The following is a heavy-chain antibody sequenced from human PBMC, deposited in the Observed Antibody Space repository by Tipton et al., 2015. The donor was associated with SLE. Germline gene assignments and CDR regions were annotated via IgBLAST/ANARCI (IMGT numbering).Heavy chain of an antibody. V-gene: IGHV4-4*09. CDR2: ISDGGST. Sequence: TLSLTCSVSGGSISSDHWIWIRQPPGKGLEWLGYISDGGSTYYNPSLKSRVTISVDTAKNQFSLKLTSVTAADTAVYYCARGMLTWRGAVLGVDVWGQGTTVNVSS. D-gene: IGHD2-8*01. CDR1: GGSISSDH. J-gene: IGHJ6*02. CDR3: ARGMLTWRGAVLGVDV.